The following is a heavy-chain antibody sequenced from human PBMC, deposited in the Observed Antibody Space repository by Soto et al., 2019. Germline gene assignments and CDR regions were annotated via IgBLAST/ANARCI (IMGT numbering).Heavy chain of an antibody. CDR2: IYYSGST. CDR1: GGSISSSSYY. J-gene: IGHJ4*02. CDR3: ARQRTTVVTQAYFDH. D-gene: IGHD2-21*02. Sequence: SESLSLTCTVSGGSISSSSYYWGWILQPPGKGLEWIGSIYYSGSTYYNPSLKSRVTISVDTSENQFSLKLSSVTAADTAVYYCARQRTTVVTQAYFDHWGQGALVTVSS. V-gene: IGHV4-39*01.